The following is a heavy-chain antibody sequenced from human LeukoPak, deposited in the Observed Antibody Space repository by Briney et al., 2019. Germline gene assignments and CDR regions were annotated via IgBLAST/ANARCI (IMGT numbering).Heavy chain of an antibody. CDR3: ARTSGKWYYYMDV. V-gene: IGHV4-38-2*02. J-gene: IGHJ6*03. CDR2: IYHSGST. CDR1: GYSISSGYY. D-gene: IGHD6-19*01. Sequence: SETLSLTCTVSGYSISSGYYWGWIRQPPGKGLEWIGSIYHSGSTYYNPSLKSRVTISVDTSKNQFSLKLTSVTAADTAVYYCARTSGKWYYYMDVWGKGTTVTVSS.